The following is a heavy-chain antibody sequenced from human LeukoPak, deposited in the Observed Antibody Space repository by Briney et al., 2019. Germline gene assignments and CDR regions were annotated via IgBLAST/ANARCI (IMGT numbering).Heavy chain of an antibody. CDR3: TTDEDWNYARKDV. J-gene: IGHJ6*02. V-gene: IGHV3-15*04. CDR1: GFTFNYAW. Sequence: GGSLRLSCAASGFTFNYAWMSWVRQVPGKGLEWVGQTVSEIDGGTTDYATPVKGRFTISKDDSKSTLYLQMNSLKIEDTAVYYCTTDEDWNYARKDVWGQGATVIVSS. D-gene: IGHD1-7*01. CDR2: TVSEIDGGTT.